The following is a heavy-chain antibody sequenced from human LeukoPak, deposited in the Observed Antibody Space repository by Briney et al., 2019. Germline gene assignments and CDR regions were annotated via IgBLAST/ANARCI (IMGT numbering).Heavy chain of an antibody. CDR3: AREDYCSVGSCYSKD. J-gene: IGHJ4*02. V-gene: IGHV3-53*01. D-gene: IGHD2-15*01. CDR1: GFTVSSNH. CDR2: IYSGGTI. Sequence: GGCLRLSCAASGFTVSSNHMSWVRQAPGKGLEWVSVIYSGGTIYYVGSVKGRFTISRDNSKNTLYLQMNTLRAEDTAVYYCAREDYCSVGSCYSKDWGQGTLVTVAS.